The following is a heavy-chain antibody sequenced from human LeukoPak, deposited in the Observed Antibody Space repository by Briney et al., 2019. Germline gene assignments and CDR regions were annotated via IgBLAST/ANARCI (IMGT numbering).Heavy chain of an antibody. D-gene: IGHD2-15*01. Sequence: SETLSLTCTVSGGSISSYYWSWIRQPPEKGLEWIGYIYYSGSTNYNPSLKSRVTISVDTSKNQFSLKLSSVTAADTAVYYCARDLSPGSGGSWTYYYYGMDVWGQGTTVTVSS. CDR2: IYYSGST. V-gene: IGHV4-59*01. CDR1: GGSISSYY. J-gene: IGHJ6*02. CDR3: ARDLSPGSGGSWTYYYYGMDV.